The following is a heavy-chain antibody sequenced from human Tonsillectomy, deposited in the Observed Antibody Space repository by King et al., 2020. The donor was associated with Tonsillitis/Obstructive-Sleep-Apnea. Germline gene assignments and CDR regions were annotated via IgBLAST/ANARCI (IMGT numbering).Heavy chain of an antibody. D-gene: IGHD3-3*01. V-gene: IGHV1-69*01. CDR2: IIPIFGPA. CDR3: ARDRYGFWSGYPNQFDY. Sequence: VQLVQSGAEVKKPGSSVKVSCKASGGTFSSYAISWVRQAPGQGLEWMGGIIPIFGPANYAQKFQGRVTITADESTSRAYMELSSLRSEDTAVYYCARDRYGFWSGYPNQFDYWGQGTLVTVSS. CDR1: GGTFSSYA. J-gene: IGHJ4*02.